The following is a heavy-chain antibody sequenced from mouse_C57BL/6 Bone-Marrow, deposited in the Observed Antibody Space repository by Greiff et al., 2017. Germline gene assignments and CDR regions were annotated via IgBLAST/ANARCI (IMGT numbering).Heavy chain of an antibody. CDR3: ASEGYGSSYWYFDV. J-gene: IGHJ1*03. Sequence: EVQLQQSGPVLVKPGASVKMSCKASGYTFTDYYMNWVQQSHGKSLEWIGVISPYNGGTSYNQKFKGKATLTVDKSSSTAYMELNILTSEDSAVYYCASEGYGSSYWYFDVWGTGTTVTVSS. D-gene: IGHD1-1*01. CDR1: GYTFTDYY. V-gene: IGHV1-19*01. CDR2: ISPYNGGT.